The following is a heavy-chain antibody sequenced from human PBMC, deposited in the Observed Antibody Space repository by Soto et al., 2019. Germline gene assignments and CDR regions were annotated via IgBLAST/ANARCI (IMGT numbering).Heavy chain of an antibody. Sequence: GESLKISCKGSGYSFTSYWIGWVRQMPGKGLEWMGIIYPGDSDTRYSPSFQGQVTISADKSISTAYLQWSSLKASDTAMYYCARHVFYYGSSIYYYYGMDLWGQGTTVTVSS. D-gene: IGHD3-10*01. CDR2: IYPGDSDT. CDR3: ARHVFYYGSSIYYYYGMDL. CDR1: GYSFTSYW. J-gene: IGHJ6*02. V-gene: IGHV5-51*01.